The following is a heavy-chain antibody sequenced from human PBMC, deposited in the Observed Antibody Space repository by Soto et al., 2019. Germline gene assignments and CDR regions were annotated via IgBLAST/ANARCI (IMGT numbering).Heavy chain of an antibody. CDR3: ARVDSSGYYYSYYYYGMDV. J-gene: IGHJ6*02. V-gene: IGHV4-31*03. CDR1: GGSISSGGYY. CDR2: IYYSGST. Sequence: PSETLSLTCTVSGGSISSGGYYWSWIRQHPGKGLEWIGYIYYSGSTYYNPSLKSRVTISVDTSKNQFSLKLSSVTAADTAVYYCARVDSSGYYYSYYYYGMDVWGQGTTVTVSS. D-gene: IGHD3-22*01.